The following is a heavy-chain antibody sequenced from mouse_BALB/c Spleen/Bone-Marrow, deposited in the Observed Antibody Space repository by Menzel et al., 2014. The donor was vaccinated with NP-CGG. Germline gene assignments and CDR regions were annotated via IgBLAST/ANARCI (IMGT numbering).Heavy chain of an antibody. V-gene: IGHV1-9*01. CDR2: ILPGRGSP. CDR3: ARKGALRAMDY. Sequence: QVQLQQSGAELMRPGASVKISCKASGYTFTNYWIEWVKRRPGHGLEWIGEILPGRGSPNYNEKFKGKATFALDTSSNTSYMQLSSLTSEDSAVYYCARKGALRAMDYWGQGSSVTVSS. J-gene: IGHJ4*01. CDR1: GYTFTNYW.